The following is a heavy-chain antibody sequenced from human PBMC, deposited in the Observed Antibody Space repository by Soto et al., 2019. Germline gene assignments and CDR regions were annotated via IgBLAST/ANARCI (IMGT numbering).Heavy chain of an antibody. CDR3: ARSSPYYDFWSGYQDGDWFDP. V-gene: IGHV1-69*13. D-gene: IGHD3-3*01. J-gene: IGHJ5*02. Sequence: SVKVSCKASGGTFNSYDINWVRQAPGQGLEWMGGIIPIVETPKYAQKFQGRVTITADESMNTVYMELSSLRSEDTAVYYCARSSPYYDFWSGYQDGDWFDPWGQGTLVTVS. CDR1: GGTFNSYD. CDR2: IIPIVETP.